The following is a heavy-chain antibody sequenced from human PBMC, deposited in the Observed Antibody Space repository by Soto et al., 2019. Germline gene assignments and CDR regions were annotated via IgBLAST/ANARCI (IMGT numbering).Heavy chain of an antibody. Sequence: EVQLVESGGGLIQPGGSLRLYCAASGFTVSNKFMTWVRQAPGKGLECVSLIYSGGDTYYADSVKGRFTISKDNSKNTVYLQMNSLRAADTAVFYCARYQLDAFDLWGQGTMVTVSS. J-gene: IGHJ3*01. V-gene: IGHV3-53*01. CDR1: GFTVSNKF. CDR2: IYSGGDT. CDR3: ARYQLDAFDL. D-gene: IGHD2-2*01.